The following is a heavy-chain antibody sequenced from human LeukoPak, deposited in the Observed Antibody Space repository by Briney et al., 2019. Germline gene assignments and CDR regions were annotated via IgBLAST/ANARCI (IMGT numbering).Heavy chain of an antibody. CDR1: EFTFSDYY. D-gene: IGHD4-17*01. J-gene: IGHJ4*02. CDR2: ISSSGSTM. CDR3: ARAGGYGDYGVGY. V-gene: IGHV3-11*01. Sequence: SGGSLRLSCAASEFTFSDYYMYLIRQAPGKGLEWVSYISSSGSTMYYADSVEGRVTISRDNAKNSLYLQMNSLRAEDTAVYYCARAGGYGDYGVGYWGQGTLVTVSS.